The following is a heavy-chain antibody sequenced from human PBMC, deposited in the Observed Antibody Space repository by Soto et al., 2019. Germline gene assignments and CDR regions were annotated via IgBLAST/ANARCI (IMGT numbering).Heavy chain of an antibody. Sequence: SETLSLTCAVYGGSFSGYYWSWIRQPPGRGLEWIGEINHSGSTNYNPSLKSRVTISVDTSKNQFSLKLSSVTAADTAVYYCARDISGRLDSWAQGTLVTVSS. CDR1: GGSFSGYY. V-gene: IGHV4-34*01. J-gene: IGHJ4*02. D-gene: IGHD1-26*01. CDR3: ARDISGRLDS. CDR2: INHSGST.